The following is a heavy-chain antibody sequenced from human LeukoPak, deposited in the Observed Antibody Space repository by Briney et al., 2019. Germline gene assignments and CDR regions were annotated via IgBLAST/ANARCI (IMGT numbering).Heavy chain of an antibody. CDR3: VRIGYSSGWYSGPYDY. V-gene: IGHV1-46*01. D-gene: IGHD6-19*01. Sequence: ASVRVSCKASGYILTGYYIHWVRQVPGQGPEWMGIIDPNGGSTSYALKFQGRLTLTRDTSTSTVIMDLSSLRSEDTSIYCCVRIGYSSGWYSGPYDYWGQGTLVTVS. J-gene: IGHJ4*02. CDR2: IDPNGGST. CDR1: GYILTGYY.